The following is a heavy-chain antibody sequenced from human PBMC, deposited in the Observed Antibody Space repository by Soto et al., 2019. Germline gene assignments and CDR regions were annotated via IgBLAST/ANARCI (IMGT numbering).Heavy chain of an antibody. CDR1: GFTFSSYG. CDR3: AKANAEGWPFY. D-gene: IGHD2-15*01. Sequence: QVQLVESGGGVVQPGRSLRLSCAASGFTFSSYGMHWVRQAPGKGLEWVAVISYDGSNKYYADSVKGRFTISRDNSKNTLYLQMNSLRAEDTAVYYCAKANAEGWPFYWGQGTLVTVSS. CDR2: ISYDGSNK. V-gene: IGHV3-30*18. J-gene: IGHJ4*02.